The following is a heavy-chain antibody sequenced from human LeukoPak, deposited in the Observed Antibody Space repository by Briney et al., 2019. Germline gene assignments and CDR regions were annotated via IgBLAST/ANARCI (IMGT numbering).Heavy chain of an antibody. J-gene: IGHJ4*02. CDR2: INPNSGGT. CDR1: GYTFTGYY. V-gene: IGHV1-2*02. Sequence: ASVKVSCMASGYTFTGYYMHWVRQAPGQGLEWMGWINPNSGGTNYAQKFQGRVTMTRDTSISTAYMELSRLRSDDTAVYYCARRLAVAGAPKGTGVGYWGQGTLVTVSS. CDR3: ARRLAVAGAPKGTGVGY. D-gene: IGHD6-19*01.